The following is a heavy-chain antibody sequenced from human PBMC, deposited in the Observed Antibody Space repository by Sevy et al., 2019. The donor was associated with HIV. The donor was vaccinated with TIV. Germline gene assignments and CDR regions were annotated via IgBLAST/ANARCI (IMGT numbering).Heavy chain of an antibody. Sequence: GGSLRLSCAASGFTFSSFAMSWVRHIPGKGLEWVSTINGRGGSAYYADSVKGRFTLSRVISKTTVSLQMNRLRDEDTAVYYCARPNPRIAPSSAAFFDYWGQGTLVTVSS. CDR1: GFTFSSFA. J-gene: IGHJ4*02. CDR2: INGRGGSA. D-gene: IGHD1-26*01. CDR3: ARPNPRIAPSSAAFFDY. V-gene: IGHV3-23*01.